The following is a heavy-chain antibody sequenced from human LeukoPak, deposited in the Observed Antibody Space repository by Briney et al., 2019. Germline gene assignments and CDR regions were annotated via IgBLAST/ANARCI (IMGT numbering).Heavy chain of an antibody. CDR2: IIPIFGTA. V-gene: IGHV1-69*01. J-gene: IGHJ4*02. D-gene: IGHD3-22*01. CDR3: ARALYYDSSGYLFDY. Sequence: SVKVSCKASGGTFSSYAISWVRQAPGQGLEWMGGIIPIFGTANYAQKFQGRVTITADESTSTASMELSSLRSEDTAVYYCARALYYDSSGYLFDYWGQGTLVTVSS. CDR1: GGTFSSYA.